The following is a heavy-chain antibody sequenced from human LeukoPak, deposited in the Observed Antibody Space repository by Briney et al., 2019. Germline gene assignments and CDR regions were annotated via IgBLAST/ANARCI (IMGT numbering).Heavy chain of an antibody. D-gene: IGHD5-18*01. CDR1: GGTFSSYA. Sequence: ASVKVSCKASGGTFSSYAISWVRQAPGQGLEWMGGIIPIFGTANYAQKFQGRVTITADKSTSTAYMELSSLRSEDTAVYYCARGDRHSYGLSDYWGQGTLVTVSS. J-gene: IGHJ4*02. CDR3: ARGDRHSYGLSDY. V-gene: IGHV1-69*06. CDR2: IIPIFGTA.